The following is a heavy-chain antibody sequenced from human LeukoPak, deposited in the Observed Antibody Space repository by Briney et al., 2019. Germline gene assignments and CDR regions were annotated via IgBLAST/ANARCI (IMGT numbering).Heavy chain of an antibody. V-gene: IGHV3-53*01. CDR3: ARYTFRAVDI. J-gene: IGHJ3*02. CDR2: IYRDGNT. Sequence: GGSLRFSCAASGLSLSVNYMTWVRQSPGKGLEWLSNIYRDGNTYYADSVNGRFSISRDDYKNTLYLEMNSLRAEDTALYYCARYTFRAVDIWGQGSMVTVSS. D-gene: IGHD2-2*02. CDR1: GLSLSVNY.